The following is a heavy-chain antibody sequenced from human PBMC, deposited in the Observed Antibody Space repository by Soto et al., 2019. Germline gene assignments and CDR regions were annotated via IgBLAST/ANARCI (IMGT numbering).Heavy chain of an antibody. V-gene: IGHV3-30-3*01. J-gene: IGHJ6*02. CDR2: ISYDGSNK. CDR1: GFTFSSYA. CDR3: ARTDDSSGPYYDSGMDV. Sequence: QVQLVESGGGVVQPGRSLRLSCAASGFTFSSYAMHWVRQAPGTGMEWVAVISYDGSNKYYADSVKGRFTISRDNSKNTLYLQRNSLRAEDTAVYYDARTDDSSGPYYDSGMDVWVQETTVTVSS. D-gene: IGHD3-22*01.